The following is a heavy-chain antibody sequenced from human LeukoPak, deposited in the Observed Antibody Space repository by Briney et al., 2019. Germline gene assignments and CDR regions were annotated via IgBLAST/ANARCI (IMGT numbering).Heavy chain of an antibody. V-gene: IGHV3-7*05. CDR3: ARENVDYDFWSGYPNWFDP. Sequence: GGSLRLSCAVPGFTFTSYWMSWVRQAPGKGLEWVANIRQDGSEKYYVDSVKGRFSISRDNAKKSLYLQMNSLRADDTAVYYCARENVDYDFWSGYPNWFDPWGQGTLVTVSS. CDR1: GFTFTSYW. CDR2: IRQDGSEK. J-gene: IGHJ5*02. D-gene: IGHD3-3*01.